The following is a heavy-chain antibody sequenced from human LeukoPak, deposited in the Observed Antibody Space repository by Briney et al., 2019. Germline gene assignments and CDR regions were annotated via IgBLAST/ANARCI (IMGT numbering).Heavy chain of an antibody. Sequence: PSXTLSLTCTVSGGSISSGDYYWSWIRQPPGKGVEWIGYIYYSGSTYYNPSLKSRVTISVDTSKTQFSLKLSSVTAADTAVYYCARTRRDGYNPVDYWGQGTLVTVSS. CDR1: GGSISSGDYY. D-gene: IGHD5-24*01. V-gene: IGHV4-30-4*08. J-gene: IGHJ4*02. CDR2: IYYSGST. CDR3: ARTRRDGYNPVDY.